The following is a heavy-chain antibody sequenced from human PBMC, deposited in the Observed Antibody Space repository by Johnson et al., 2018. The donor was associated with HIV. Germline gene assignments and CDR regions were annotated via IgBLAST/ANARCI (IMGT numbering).Heavy chain of an antibody. CDR1: GFTFSNAW. J-gene: IGHJ3*02. CDR2: IKSKTDGGTT. CDR3: ARGLGSRSAFDI. D-gene: IGHD2-2*01. V-gene: IGHV3-15*01. Sequence: EVQLVESGGGLVKPGGSLRLSCAASGFTFSNAWMSWVRQAPGKGLEWVGRIKSKTDGGTTDYAAPVKGRFTISRDNSKNTLYLQMNSVRAEDTAVYYCARGLGSRSAFDIWGQGTMVTVSS.